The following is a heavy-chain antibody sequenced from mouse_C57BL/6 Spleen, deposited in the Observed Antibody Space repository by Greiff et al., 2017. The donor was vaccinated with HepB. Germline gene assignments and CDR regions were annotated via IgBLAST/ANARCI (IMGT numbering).Heavy chain of an antibody. J-gene: IGHJ3*01. D-gene: IGHD1-1*01. CDR2: ILPGSGST. CDR3: ARYAYYYGSSYAGFAY. V-gene: IGHV1-9*01. Sequence: VQLQQSGAELMKPGASVKLSCKATGYTFTGYWIEWVKQRPGHGLEWIGEILPGSGSTNYNEKFKGKAKFTADTSSNTAYMQLSSLTTEDSAIYYCARYAYYYGSSYAGFAYWGQGTLVTVSA. CDR1: GYTFTGYW.